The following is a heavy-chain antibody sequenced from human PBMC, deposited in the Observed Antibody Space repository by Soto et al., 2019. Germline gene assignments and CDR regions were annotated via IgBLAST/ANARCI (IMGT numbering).Heavy chain of an antibody. Sequence: GGSLRLSCAASGFTFSSYGMHWVRQAPGKGLEWVAVISYDGSNKYYADSVKGRLTISRDNSKSTLFLQMNSLRAEDTAVYYCAKDSLVAARYYYGMDVWGQGTTVTVSS. J-gene: IGHJ6*02. CDR2: ISYDGSNK. CDR1: GFTFSSYG. CDR3: AKDSLVAARYYYGMDV. V-gene: IGHV3-30*18. D-gene: IGHD6-6*01.